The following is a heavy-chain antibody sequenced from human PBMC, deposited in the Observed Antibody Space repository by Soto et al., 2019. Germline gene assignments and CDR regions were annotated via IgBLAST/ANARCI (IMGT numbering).Heavy chain of an antibody. Sequence: SETLSLTCTVSGGSVSSGSYYWSWIRQPPGKGLEWIGYIYYSGSTNYNPSLKSRVTISVDTSKNQFSLKLSSVTAADTAVYYCARGCGGDCYSGAFDIWGQGTMVIVSS. CDR2: IYYSGST. CDR1: GGSVSSGSYY. D-gene: IGHD2-21*02. V-gene: IGHV4-61*01. CDR3: ARGCGGDCYSGAFDI. J-gene: IGHJ3*02.